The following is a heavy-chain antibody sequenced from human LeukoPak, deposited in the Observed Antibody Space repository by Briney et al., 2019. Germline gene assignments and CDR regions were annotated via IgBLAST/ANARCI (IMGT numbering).Heavy chain of an antibody. CDR3: ARGPRITLVRGGQWYFYMDV. D-gene: IGHD3-10*01. CDR2: MNPSGGST. Sequence: GASVKVSCKASGYTFTSYYIHWVRQAPGQGLEWMGIMNPSGGSTNYAQKFQGRVTMTRDTSTSTVYMELSSLRSDDTAVYYCARGPRITLVRGGQWYFYMDVWGKGTTVTVSS. CDR1: GYTFTSYY. V-gene: IGHV1-46*01. J-gene: IGHJ6*03.